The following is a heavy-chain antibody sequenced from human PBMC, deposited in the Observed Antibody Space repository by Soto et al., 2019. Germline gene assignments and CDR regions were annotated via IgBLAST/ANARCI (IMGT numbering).Heavy chain of an antibody. CDR3: ARDGDTAMVSPLYNWFDP. CDR1: GGTFSSYA. CDR2: IIPIFGTA. J-gene: IGHJ5*02. V-gene: IGHV1-69*06. Sequence: SVKVSCKASGGTFSSYAISWVRQAPGQGLEWMGGIIPIFGTANYAQKFQGRVTITADKSTSTAYMELSSLRSEDTAVYYCARDGDTAMVSPLYNWFDPWGQGTLVTSPQ. D-gene: IGHD5-18*01.